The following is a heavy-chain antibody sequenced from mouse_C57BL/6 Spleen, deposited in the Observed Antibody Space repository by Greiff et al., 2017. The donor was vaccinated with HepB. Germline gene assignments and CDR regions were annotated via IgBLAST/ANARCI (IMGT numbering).Heavy chain of an antibody. CDR1: GYSFTGYY. V-gene: IGHV1-42*01. D-gene: IGHD3-2*02. J-gene: IGHJ2*01. CDR2: INPSTGGT. Sequence: EVQLQQSGPELVKPGASVKISCKASGYSFTGYYMNWVKQSPEKSLEWIGEINPSTGGTTYNQKFKAKATLTVDKSSSTAYMQLKSLTSEDSAVYYCARSGRYYFDYWGQGTTLTVSS. CDR3: ARSGRYYFDY.